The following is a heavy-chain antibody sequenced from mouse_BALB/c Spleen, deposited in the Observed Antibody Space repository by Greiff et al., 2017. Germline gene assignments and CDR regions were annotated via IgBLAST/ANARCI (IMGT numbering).Heavy chain of an antibody. V-gene: IGHV3-6*02. J-gene: IGHJ2*01. Sequence: VQLKQSGPGLVKPSQSLSLTCSVTGYSITSGYYWNWIRQFPGNKLEWMGYISYDGSNNYNPSLKNRISITRDTSKNQFFLKLNSVTTEDTATYYCARRITTEGFDYWGQGTTLTVSS. CDR3: ARRITTEGFDY. D-gene: IGHD2-4*01. CDR1: GYSITSGYY. CDR2: ISYDGSN.